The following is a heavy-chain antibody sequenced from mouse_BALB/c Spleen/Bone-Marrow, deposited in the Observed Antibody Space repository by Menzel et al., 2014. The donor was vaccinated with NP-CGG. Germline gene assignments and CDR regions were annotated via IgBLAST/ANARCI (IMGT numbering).Heavy chain of an antibody. J-gene: IGHJ4*01. Sequence: EVQGVESGGGLVQPGGSLNLSCAASGFDFSRYWMSWARQAPGKGQEWIGEINPGSSTINYTPSLKDKFIISRDNAKNTLYLQMSKARSEDTALYYCARLLTLRAMDYWGQGTSVTVSS. CDR2: INPGSSTI. V-gene: IGHV4-2*02. CDR1: GFDFSRYW. CDR3: ARLLTLRAMDY.